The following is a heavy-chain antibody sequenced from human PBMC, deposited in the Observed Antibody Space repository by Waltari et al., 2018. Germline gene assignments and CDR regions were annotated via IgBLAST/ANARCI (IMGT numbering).Heavy chain of an antibody. CDR2: ISWNSGSI. V-gene: IGHV3-9*01. CDR1: GFTFDDYA. CDR3: AKGRYDILTGPFDY. J-gene: IGHJ4*02. Sequence: EVQLVESGGGLVQPGRSLRLSCAASGFTFDDYAMHWVRQAPGKGLEWVSGISWNSGSIGYAESVKGRFTISRDNGKNSLYLEMNSLRAEDTALYYCAKGRYDILTGPFDYWGQGTLVTVSS. D-gene: IGHD3-9*01.